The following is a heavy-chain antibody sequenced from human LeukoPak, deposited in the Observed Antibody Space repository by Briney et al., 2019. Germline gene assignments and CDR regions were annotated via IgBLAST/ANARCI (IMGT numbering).Heavy chain of an antibody. Sequence: ASVKVSCKASGYTFNTYGITWVRQAPGQGLEWMGWISGYNGKTKYAQKPQDRVTMTTDTSTSTAYMELRSLTSDDTAVYYCARAGAVVDNWFDPWGQGTLVTVSS. J-gene: IGHJ5*02. CDR1: GYTFNTYG. D-gene: IGHD2-15*01. CDR2: ISGYNGKT. V-gene: IGHV1-18*04. CDR3: ARAGAVVDNWFDP.